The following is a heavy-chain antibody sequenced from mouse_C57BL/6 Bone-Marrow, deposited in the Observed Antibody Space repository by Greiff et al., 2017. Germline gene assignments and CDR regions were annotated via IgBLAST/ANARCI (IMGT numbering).Heavy chain of an antibody. J-gene: IGHJ2*01. CDR1: GYTFTSYW. D-gene: IGHD1-2*01. CDR2: INPSSGYT. CDR3: ARHYRGTLLDY. Sequence: QVQLQQPGAELVKPGASVKLSCKASGYTFTSYWMQWVKQRPGQGLEWIGYINPSSGYTKYNQKFKDKATLTADKSSSTAYMQLSSLTYEDSAVYYCARHYRGTLLDYWGQGTTLTVSS. V-gene: IGHV1-7*01.